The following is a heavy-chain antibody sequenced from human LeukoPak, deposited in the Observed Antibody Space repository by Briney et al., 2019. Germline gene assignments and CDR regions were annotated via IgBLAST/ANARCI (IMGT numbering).Heavy chain of an antibody. D-gene: IGHD3-3*01. CDR3: ARASRLRFLEWFDY. J-gene: IGHJ4*02. V-gene: IGHV1-69*05. CDR2: IIPIFGTA. CDR1: GYTFTGYY. Sequence: SVKVSCKASGYTFTGYYMHWVRQAPGQGLEWMGGIIPIFGTANYAQKFQGRVTITTDESTSTAYMELSSLRSEDTAVYYCARASRLRFLEWFDYWGQGTLVTVSS.